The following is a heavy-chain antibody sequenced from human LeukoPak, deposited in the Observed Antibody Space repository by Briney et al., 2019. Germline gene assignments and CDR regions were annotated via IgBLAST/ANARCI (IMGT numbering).Heavy chain of an antibody. D-gene: IGHD2-2*01. CDR3: ARGWCSGTTCYAFFDY. J-gene: IGHJ4*02. Sequence: ASVKVSCKASAYTFTIYGISWLRQAPGQGLGWMGLISTHNGNTNYAQKFQGRVTMTTDTSTSTAYMELRSLTSDDTAVYYCARGWCSGTTCYAFFDYWGQGTLVTVSS. CDR2: ISTHNGNT. CDR1: AYTFTIYG. V-gene: IGHV1-18*01.